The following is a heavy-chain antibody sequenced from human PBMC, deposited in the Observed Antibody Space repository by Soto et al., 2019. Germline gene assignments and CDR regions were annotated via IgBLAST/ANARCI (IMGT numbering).Heavy chain of an antibody. CDR3: ARHYSSGSRNWFDP. CDR2: IYYSGST. J-gene: IGHJ5*02. V-gene: IGHV4-39*01. CDR1: GGSINSSSSF. D-gene: IGHD6-19*01. Sequence: SETLSLTCSVSGGSINSSSSFWGWVRQPPGKGLEWIGSIYYSGSTYYNRSLRSRVTISVDTSKNQFSLKLSSVTAADTAVFYCARHYSSGSRNWFDPWGQGTLVTVSS.